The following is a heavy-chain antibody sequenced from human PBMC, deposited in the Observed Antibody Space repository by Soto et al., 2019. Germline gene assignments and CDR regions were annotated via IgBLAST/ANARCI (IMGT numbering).Heavy chain of an antibody. Sequence: QVQLVQSGAEVKKPGSSVKVSCKASGGTFSSYAISWVRQAPGQGLEWMGGIIPIFGTANYAQNFQGRVTIPADESTRTAYMAQGSLRSEDTAVYYCASDSPRITIFGVVTRGWFDPWGQGTLVTVSS. V-gene: IGHV1-69*01. D-gene: IGHD3-3*01. CDR3: ASDSPRITIFGVVTRGWFDP. J-gene: IGHJ5*02. CDR2: IIPIFGTA. CDR1: GGTFSSYA.